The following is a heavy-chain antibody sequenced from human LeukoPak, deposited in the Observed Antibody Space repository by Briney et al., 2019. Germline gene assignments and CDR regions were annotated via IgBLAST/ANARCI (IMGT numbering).Heavy chain of an antibody. CDR2: ISSSGSTI. D-gene: IGHD2-15*01. CDR3: AREVRYCSGSKCYLFDY. V-gene: IGHV3-48*03. J-gene: IGHJ4*02. CDR1: GFTFSSYE. Sequence: GGSLRLSCAASGFTFSSYEMNWVRQAPGKGLEWVSYISSSGSTIYYADSVKGRFTISRDNAKNSLYLQMNSLRAEDTAVYYCAREVRYCSGSKCYLFDYWGQGTLVTVSS.